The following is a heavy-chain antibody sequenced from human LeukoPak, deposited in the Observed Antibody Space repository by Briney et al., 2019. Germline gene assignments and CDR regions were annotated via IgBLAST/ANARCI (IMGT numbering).Heavy chain of an antibody. CDR1: GFTFSSYA. D-gene: IGHD3-10*01. Sequence: GGSLRLSCAASGFTFSSYAMSWVRQAPGKGLEWVSAISGSGGSTYYADSVKGRFTTSRDNSKNTLYLQMNSLRAEDTAVYYCAKVTYGSGTYGAFDSWGQGTLVTVSS. CDR3: AKVTYGSGTYGAFDS. V-gene: IGHV3-23*01. CDR2: ISGSGGST. J-gene: IGHJ4*02.